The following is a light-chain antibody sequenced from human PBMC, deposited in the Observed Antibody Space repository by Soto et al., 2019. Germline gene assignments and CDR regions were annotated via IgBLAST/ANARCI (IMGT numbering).Light chain of an antibody. CDR3: QQYENRPT. J-gene: IGKJ5*01. V-gene: IGKV1-33*01. CDR1: QNINNC. CDR2: DAS. Sequence: DITMTQSPSTLSASVGDRDTISCPASQNINNCLAWYQQKPGRAPKLLIYDASNLEAGVPSRFRGSGSGTDFTFTISRLQPEDIATYYCQQYENRPTFGQGTRLEIK.